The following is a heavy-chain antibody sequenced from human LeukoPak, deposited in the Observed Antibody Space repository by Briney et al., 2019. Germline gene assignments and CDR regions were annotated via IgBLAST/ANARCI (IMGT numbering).Heavy chain of an antibody. CDR1: GFSFSTYA. J-gene: IGHJ4*02. Sequence: PGGSLRLSCVASGFSFSTYAMTWVRQAPGKGLEWVSSVSAISGSTYYGDSVKGRVTISRDNSKNTLYLQMNSLRAEDTAVYYCANGGSGYEELDYWGQGTLVTVSS. D-gene: IGHD5-12*01. CDR3: ANGGSGYEELDY. V-gene: IGHV3-23*02. CDR2: VSAISGST.